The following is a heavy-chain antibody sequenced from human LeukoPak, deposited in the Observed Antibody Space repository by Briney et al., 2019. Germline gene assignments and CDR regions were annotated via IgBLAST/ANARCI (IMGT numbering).Heavy chain of an antibody. J-gene: IGHJ4*02. Sequence: GGSLRLSCAASGFTVSSYWMSRVRQAPGKGLEWVANIKDDGSEKYYVDSVKGRFTISRDDAKNSLYLQMNSLRAEDTAVYYCARARDSSWDYWGQGTLVTVSS. D-gene: IGHD6-13*01. CDR2: IKDDGSEK. CDR1: GFTVSSYW. V-gene: IGHV3-7*03. CDR3: ARARDSSWDY.